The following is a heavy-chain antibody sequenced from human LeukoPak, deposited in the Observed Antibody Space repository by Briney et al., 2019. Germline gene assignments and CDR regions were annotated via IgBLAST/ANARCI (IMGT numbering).Heavy chain of an antibody. J-gene: IGHJ4*02. CDR2: ISAYNGNT. CDR3: ARVQQLSYYDSSGYFDY. D-gene: IGHD3-22*01. V-gene: IGHV1-18*01. Sequence: ASVKVSCKASGYTFTSYGISWVRQAPGQGLEWMGWISAYNGNTNYAQKLLGRVTMTTDTSTSTAYMELRSLRSDDTAVYYCARVQQLSYYDSSGYFDYWGQGTLVTVSS. CDR1: GYTFTSYG.